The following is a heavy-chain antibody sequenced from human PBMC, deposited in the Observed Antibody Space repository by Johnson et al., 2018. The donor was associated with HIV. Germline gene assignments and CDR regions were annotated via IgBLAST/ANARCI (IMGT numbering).Heavy chain of an antibody. CDR3: AREYSSLSQGAFDI. V-gene: IGHV3-30*02. D-gene: IGHD6-6*01. CDR1: GFTFSSYG. CDR2: IRYDGSST. Sequence: QVQLVESGGGLIQPGGSLRLSCAASGFTFSSYGMHWDRQAPGKGLEWVAFIRYDGSSTTYADSVKGRFTISRDNSKNTLYLQMNSLRAEDTAVYYCAREYSSLSQGAFDIWGQGTMVTVSS. J-gene: IGHJ3*02.